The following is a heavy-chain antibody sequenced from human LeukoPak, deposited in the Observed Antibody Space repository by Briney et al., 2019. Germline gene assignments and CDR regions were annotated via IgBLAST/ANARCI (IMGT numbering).Heavy chain of an antibody. D-gene: IGHD3-10*01. Sequence: GGSLRLSCAASGFTFSSYAMHWVRQAPGKGLEGVAVISYDGSNKYYADSVKGRFTISRDNSKNTLYLQMNSLRVEDTAVYYCARDSSMLRGPLVIYYFDFWGQGTLVTVSS. J-gene: IGHJ4*02. V-gene: IGHV3-30*04. CDR1: GFTFSSYA. CDR2: ISYDGSNK. CDR3: ARDSSMLRGPLVIYYFDF.